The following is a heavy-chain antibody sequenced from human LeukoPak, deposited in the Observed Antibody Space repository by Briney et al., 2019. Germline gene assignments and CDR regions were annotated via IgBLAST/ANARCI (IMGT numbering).Heavy chain of an antibody. CDR2: IYNSGST. CDR1: GGSISIYY. J-gene: IGHJ4*02. D-gene: IGHD3/OR15-3a*01. V-gene: IGHV4-59*01. CDR3: VRDRGLGY. Sequence: SETLSLTCTVSGGSISIYYWSWIRQPPGKGLEWIGYIYNSGSTIYNPSLESRVTISVDTSKNQFSLKLTSVTAADTAVYYCVRDRGLGYWGQGTLVTVSS.